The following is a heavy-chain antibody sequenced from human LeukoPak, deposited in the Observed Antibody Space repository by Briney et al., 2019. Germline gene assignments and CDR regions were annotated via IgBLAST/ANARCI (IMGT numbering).Heavy chain of an antibody. CDR1: GFTFSNYW. Sequence: GGSLRLSCATSGFTFSNYWMSWVRQAPGKGLEWVAKIKEDGSEKKYVDSVKGRFTISRDNAENAVHLEMNSLRAEDTAVYYCTRMYLCESSGYRPSDYWGQGTLVTVSS. J-gene: IGHJ4*02. D-gene: IGHD3-22*01. V-gene: IGHV3-7*01. CDR2: IKEDGSEK. CDR3: TRMYLCESSGYRPSDY.